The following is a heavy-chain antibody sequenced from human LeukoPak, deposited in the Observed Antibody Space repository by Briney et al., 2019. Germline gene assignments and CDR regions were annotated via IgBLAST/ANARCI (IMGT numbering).Heavy chain of an antibody. CDR2: FDPEDGET. D-gene: IGHD1-14*01. Sequence: ASVKVSSKVSGYTLTELSMHWVRQAPGKGLEWMGGFDPEDGETIYAQKFQGRVTMTEDTSTDTAYMELSSLRSEDTAVYYCATQTGYYYYYYMDVWGKGTTVTVSS. CDR1: GYTLTELS. CDR3: ATQTGYYYYYYMDV. J-gene: IGHJ6*03. V-gene: IGHV1-24*01.